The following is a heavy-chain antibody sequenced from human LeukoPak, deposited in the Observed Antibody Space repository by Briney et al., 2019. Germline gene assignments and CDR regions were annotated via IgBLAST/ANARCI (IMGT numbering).Heavy chain of an antibody. D-gene: IGHD3-3*01. CDR1: GGAFSGYY. V-gene: IGHV4-34*01. CDR3: ARDLRQEWQPNRYGMDV. Sequence: SETLSLTCAVYGGAFSGYYWSWIRQPPGKGLEWIGEINHSGSTNYNPSLKSRVTISVDTSKNQFSLKLSSVTAADTAVYYCARDLRQEWQPNRYGMDVWGQGTTVTVSS. CDR2: INHSGST. J-gene: IGHJ6*02.